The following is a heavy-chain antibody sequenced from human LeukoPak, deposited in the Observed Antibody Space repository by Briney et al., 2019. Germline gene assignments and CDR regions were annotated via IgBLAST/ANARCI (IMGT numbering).Heavy chain of an antibody. CDR3: ARPYGSGSYYSWFDP. V-gene: IGHV4-38-2*01. CDR1: GYSISSGYY. J-gene: IGHJ5*02. CDR2: IYHSGST. D-gene: IGHD3-10*01. Sequence: PSEALSLTCAVSGYSISSGYYWGWIRQPPGKGLEWIGSIYHSGSTYYNPSLKSRVTISVDTSKNQFSLKLSSVTAADTAVYYCARPYGSGSYYSWFDPWGQGTLVTVSS.